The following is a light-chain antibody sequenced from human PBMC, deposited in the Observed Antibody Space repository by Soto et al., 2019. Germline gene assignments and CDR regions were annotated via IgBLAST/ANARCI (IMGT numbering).Light chain of an antibody. J-gene: IGKJ1*01. CDR2: KAS. CDR3: QQYNSYSGT. Sequence: DIQMTQSPSTLSASVGDRVTITCRASQDINKWLAWYQQKPGTAPKLLISKASILQSGVPSRFSGSGSGTEFTLSISSLQPDDFATYYCQQYNSYSGTFGQGTKVDIK. CDR1: QDINKW. V-gene: IGKV1-5*03.